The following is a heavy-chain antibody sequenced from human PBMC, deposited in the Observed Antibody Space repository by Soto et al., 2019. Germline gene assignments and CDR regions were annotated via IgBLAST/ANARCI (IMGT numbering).Heavy chain of an antibody. V-gene: IGHV3-48*01. CDR2: ISMTSSTL. J-gene: IGHJ4*02. CDR3: AKDLDSYGYDYFDY. CDR1: GFSFSSYS. D-gene: IGHD5-18*01. Sequence: GGSLRLSCAASGFSFSSYSMNWVRQAPGKGLEWVSYISMTSSTLSYADSVKGRFTISRDNAKNSLYLQMNSLRAEDTTVYYCAKDLDSYGYDYFDYWGQGTLVTVSS.